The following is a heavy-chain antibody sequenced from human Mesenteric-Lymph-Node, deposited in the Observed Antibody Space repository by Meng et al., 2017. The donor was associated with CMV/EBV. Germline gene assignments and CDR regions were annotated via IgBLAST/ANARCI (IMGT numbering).Heavy chain of an antibody. CDR1: GFTFSSYS. V-gene: IGHV3-30*02. J-gene: IGHJ6*02. CDR3: AREEPTPYYYYGMDV. Sequence: GESLKISCAASGFTFSSYSMNWVRQAPGKGLEWVAFIRYDGSNKYYADSVKGRFTISRDNSKNTLYLQMNSLRAEDTAVYYCAREEPTPYYYYGMDVWGQGTTVTVSS. CDR2: IRYDGSNK.